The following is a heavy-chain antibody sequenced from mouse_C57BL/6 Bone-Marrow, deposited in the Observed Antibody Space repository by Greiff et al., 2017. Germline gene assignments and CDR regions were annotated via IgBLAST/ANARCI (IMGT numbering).Heavy chain of an antibody. CDR2: IYPGDGDT. D-gene: IGHD2-4*01. CDR3: ARGYDYDYAMDY. Sequence: VKLQESGPELVKPGASVKISCKASGYAFSSSWMNWVKQRPGKGLEWIGRIYPGDGDTNYNGKFKGKATLTVDQSSSTAYMQLNSLTSEDSSVYYCARGYDYDYAMDYWGQGTSVTVSS. J-gene: IGHJ4*01. CDR1: GYAFSSSW. V-gene: IGHV1-82*01.